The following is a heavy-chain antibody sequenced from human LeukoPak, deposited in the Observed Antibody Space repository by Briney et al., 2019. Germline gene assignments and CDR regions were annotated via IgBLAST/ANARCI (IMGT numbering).Heavy chain of an antibody. CDR3: ARPATVTTSFWYFDP. V-gene: IGHV4-39*01. J-gene: IGHJ2*01. CDR2: IVYSGST. Sequence: SETLSLTCTISGGSIRTSSYYWGWIRQPPGKGLEWIVSIVYSGSTYYNPSRKSRVTIAVYTSKNQFSLNLSSVTAADTAVYYCARPATVTTSFWYFDPWGRGTLVTVSS. D-gene: IGHD4-17*01. CDR1: GGSIRTSSYY.